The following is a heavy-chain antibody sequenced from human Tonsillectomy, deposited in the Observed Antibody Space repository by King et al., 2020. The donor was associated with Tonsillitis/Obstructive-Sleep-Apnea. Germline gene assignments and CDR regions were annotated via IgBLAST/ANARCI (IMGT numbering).Heavy chain of an antibody. D-gene: IGHD6-25*01. CDR3: AREKGSGFVDY. CDR2: ISSSSNTI. CDR1: GFTLRSYN. J-gene: IGHJ4*02. V-gene: IGHV3-48*02. Sequence: VQLVESGGGLVQPGGSLRLSCAASGFTLRSYNMNWGRPAPGKGLGWGSYISSSSNTIYYADSVKGRFTISRDNAKNSLYLQMKSLRDEDTAVFYCAREKGSGFVDYWGQGTLVTVSS.